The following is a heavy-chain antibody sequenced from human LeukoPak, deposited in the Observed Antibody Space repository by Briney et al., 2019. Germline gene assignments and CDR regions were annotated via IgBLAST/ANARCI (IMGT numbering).Heavy chain of an antibody. J-gene: IGHJ1*01. CDR2: ISAYNGNT. CDR3: TRTTFLGSTYFQH. Sequence: GASVKVSCKASGYAFNTYGISWVRQAPGQGLEWVGWISAYNGNTHYAQKLQGRVTMTTDTSTNTAYMEVRSLRPDDTAVYYCTRTTFLGSTYFQHWGQRTLVTVSS. V-gene: IGHV1-18*04. CDR1: GYAFNTYG. D-gene: IGHD1-1*01.